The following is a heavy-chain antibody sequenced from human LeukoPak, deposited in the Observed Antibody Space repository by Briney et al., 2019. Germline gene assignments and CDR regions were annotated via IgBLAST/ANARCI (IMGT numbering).Heavy chain of an antibody. CDR2: IIPIFGTA. D-gene: IGHD3-22*01. CDR1: GGTFSSYA. J-gene: IGHJ1*01. V-gene: IGHV1-69*05. Sequence: ASVKVSCKAPGGTFSSYAISWVRQAPGQGLEWMGRIIPIFGTANYAQKFQGRVTITTDESTSTAYMELSSLRSEDTAVYYCAEQNNYDSSGYYYAEYFQHWGQGTLVTVSS. CDR3: AEQNNYDSSGYYYAEYFQH.